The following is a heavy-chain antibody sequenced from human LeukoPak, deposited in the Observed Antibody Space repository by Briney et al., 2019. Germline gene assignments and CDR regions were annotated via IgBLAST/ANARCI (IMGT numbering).Heavy chain of an antibody. J-gene: IGHJ4*02. Sequence: PSETLSLTCTVSGGSISSYYWSWIRQPPGKGLEWIGYIYYSGSTNYNPSLKSRVTISVDTSKNQFSPKLSSVTAADTAVYYCARGGQDFWSGYYFGYWGQGTLVTVSS. CDR1: GGSISSYY. CDR3: ARGGQDFWSGYYFGY. V-gene: IGHV4-59*12. D-gene: IGHD3-3*01. CDR2: IYYSGST.